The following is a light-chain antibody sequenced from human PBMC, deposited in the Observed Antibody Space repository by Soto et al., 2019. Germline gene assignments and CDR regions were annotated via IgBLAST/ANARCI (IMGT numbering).Light chain of an antibody. CDR3: QQRSNWPGT. CDR2: DAS. CDR1: QSVRSS. Sequence: ESVLTQSPATLSLSPGARATLSCRASQSVRSSLAWYQQQPGQAPRLLIYDASSRATGIPARFRGSGSGTDFTLTISSLEPKDFAVYYCQQRSNWPGTFGQGTKVDIK. J-gene: IGKJ1*01. V-gene: IGKV3-11*01.